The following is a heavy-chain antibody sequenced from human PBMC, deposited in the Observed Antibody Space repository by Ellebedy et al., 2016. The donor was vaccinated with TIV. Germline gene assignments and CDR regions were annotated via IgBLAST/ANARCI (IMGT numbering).Heavy chain of an antibody. CDR2: INHSGGI. D-gene: IGHD6-25*01. Sequence: SETLSLXCAVYGGSFTGHLWSWIRQSPGKGLEWIGEINHSGGINYNPSLKSRVTISVDTSKNQFSLKLSSVTAADTAVYYCARGQAAGSDYWGQGTLVTVSS. CDR1: GGSFTGHL. CDR3: ARGQAAGSDY. V-gene: IGHV4-34*01. J-gene: IGHJ4*02.